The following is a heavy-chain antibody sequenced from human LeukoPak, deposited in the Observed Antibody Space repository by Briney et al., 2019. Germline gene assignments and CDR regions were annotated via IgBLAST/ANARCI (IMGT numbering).Heavy chain of an antibody. J-gene: IGHJ4*02. V-gene: IGHV4-4*02. CDR3: AREGGFYRPLDY. Sequence: SETLSLTCGVSGGSVSSTNWWTWIRQPPGKGLEWIGEVHLDGKTNFNPSLKSRLTMSVDLSENHVSLKLTSVTAADTAVYYCAREGGFYRPLDYSGQGTLVTVSS. CDR2: VHLDGKT. D-gene: IGHD6-25*01. CDR1: GGSVSSTNW.